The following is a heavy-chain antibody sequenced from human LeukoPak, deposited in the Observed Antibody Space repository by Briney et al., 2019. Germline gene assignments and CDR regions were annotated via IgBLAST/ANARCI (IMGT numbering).Heavy chain of an antibody. D-gene: IGHD3-22*01. V-gene: IGHV4-31*03. CDR3: ARVSDYDSSGYYYVDY. CDR2: IYYSGST. J-gene: IGHJ4*02. CDR1: GGSISSGGYY. Sequence: SETLSLTCTVPGGSISSGGYYWSWIRQHPGKGLEWIGYIYYSGSTYYNPSLKSRVTISVDTSKNQFSLKLSSVTAADTAVYYCARVSDYDSSGYYYVDYWGQGTLVTVSS.